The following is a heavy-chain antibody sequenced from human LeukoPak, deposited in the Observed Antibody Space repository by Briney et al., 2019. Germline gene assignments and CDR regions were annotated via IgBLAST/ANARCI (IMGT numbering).Heavy chain of an antibody. Sequence: GGSLRLSCAASGFTFSSYWMSWVRQAPGKGLEWVANIKQDGSEKYYVDPVKGRFTISRDNAKNSLYLQMNSLRAEDTAVYYCASSIAAAGRHYYYYGMDVWGQGTTVTVSS. V-gene: IGHV3-7*01. CDR1: GFTFSSYW. D-gene: IGHD6-13*01. CDR3: ASSIAAAGRHYYYYGMDV. CDR2: IKQDGSEK. J-gene: IGHJ6*02.